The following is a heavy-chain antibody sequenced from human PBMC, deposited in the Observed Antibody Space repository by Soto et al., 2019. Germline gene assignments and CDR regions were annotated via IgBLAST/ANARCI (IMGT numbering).Heavy chain of an antibody. D-gene: IGHD4-17*01. J-gene: IGHJ3*02. CDR1: GFTFSSYD. CDR2: IGTAGDT. Sequence: EVQLVESGGGLVQPGGSLRLSCAASGFTFSSYDLHWFRQAPGKGLEWVSAIGTAGDTYYPGSVKGRFTISRENAKNSLYLQMNSLRAEDTAVYYCARGEKGRAYGVYDVRAFDIWGQGTMVTVSS. CDR3: ARGEKGRAYGVYDVRAFDI. V-gene: IGHV3-13*01.